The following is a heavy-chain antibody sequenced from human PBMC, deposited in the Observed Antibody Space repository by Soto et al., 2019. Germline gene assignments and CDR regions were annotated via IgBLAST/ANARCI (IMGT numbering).Heavy chain of an antibody. V-gene: IGHV1-2*04. CDR2: INPNSGGT. CDR3: ARRSSSWSGNWFDP. Sequence: GALVQVSCKASGYSLTAYYMPWVRQAPGQGLEWMGWINPNSGGTNYAQKFQGWVTMTRDTSISTAYMELSRLRSDDTAVYYCARRSSSWSGNWFDPWGQGTLVTVSS. J-gene: IGHJ5*02. D-gene: IGHD6-13*01. CDR1: GYSLTAYY.